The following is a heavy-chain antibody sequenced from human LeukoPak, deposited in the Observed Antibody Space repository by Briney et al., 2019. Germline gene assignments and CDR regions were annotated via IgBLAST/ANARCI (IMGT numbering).Heavy chain of an antibody. J-gene: IGHJ4*02. Sequence: SVKVSCKASGGTFSSYAISWVRQAPGQGLEWMVRIIPIFGTANYAQKFQGRVTITTDESTSTAYMELSSLRSEDTAVYYCARDYYDSSGYYYAHDYWGQGTLVTVSS. CDR3: ARDYYDSSGYYYAHDY. CDR1: GGTFSSYA. CDR2: IIPIFGTA. D-gene: IGHD3-22*01. V-gene: IGHV1-69*05.